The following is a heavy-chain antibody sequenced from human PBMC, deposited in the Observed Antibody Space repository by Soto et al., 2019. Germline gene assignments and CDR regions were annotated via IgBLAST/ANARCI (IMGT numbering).Heavy chain of an antibody. Sequence: QVQLVQSGAEVKKPGSSVKVSCKASGGTFSSYAISWVRQAPGQGLEWMGGIIPIFGTANYAQKFQARDTITADESTSTAYMELSSLRSEDTAVYYCARGPKGGVVAATSWFDPWGQGTLVTVSS. CDR3: ARGPKGGVVAATSWFDP. V-gene: IGHV1-69*01. D-gene: IGHD2-15*01. J-gene: IGHJ5*02. CDR2: IIPIFGTA. CDR1: GGTFSSYA.